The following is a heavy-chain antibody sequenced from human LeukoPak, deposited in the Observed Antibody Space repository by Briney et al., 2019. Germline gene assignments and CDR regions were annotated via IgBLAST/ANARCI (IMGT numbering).Heavy chain of an antibody. J-gene: IGHJ4*02. CDR1: GFFFSSYA. V-gene: IGHV3-23*01. CDR2: ISGSGDGT. Sequence: PGGSLRLFCAASGFFFSSYAIGWVRQAPGKGLEWVSTISGSGDGTFYADSVKGRFTISRDNSKNTLYLQMNSLRVEDTAVYYCAKMAGLTYGAYYFDYWGQGTLVTVSS. D-gene: IGHD5-24*01. CDR3: AKMAGLTYGAYYFDY.